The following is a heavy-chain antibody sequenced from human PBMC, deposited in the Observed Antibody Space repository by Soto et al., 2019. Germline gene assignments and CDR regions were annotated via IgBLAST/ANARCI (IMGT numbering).Heavy chain of an antibody. CDR2: IYHSGST. Sequence: SETLSLTCAVSGGSISSCGYSWSWIRQPPGKGLEWIGYIYHSGSTYYNPSLKSRVTISVDRSKNQFSLKLSSVTAADTAVYYCAREEENNWFDPWGQGTLVTVSS. CDR3: AREEENNWFDP. J-gene: IGHJ5*02. V-gene: IGHV4-30-2*01. CDR1: GGSISSCGYS.